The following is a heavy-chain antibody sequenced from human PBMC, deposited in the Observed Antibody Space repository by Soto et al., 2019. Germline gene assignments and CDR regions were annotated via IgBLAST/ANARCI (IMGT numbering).Heavy chain of an antibody. CDR3: ASPAGDSRGYYFPAFAI. J-gene: IGHJ3*02. CDR1: GWSFTWYW. Sequence: KVFGKGSGWSFTWYWVVCVRLMHGKGLEWMGIIYPGDSETRYSPSFQGQVTISADKSISTAYLQWSSLKASDTAMYYCASPAGDSRGYYFPAFAIWRKRSMVTVSS. CDR2: IYPGDSET. D-gene: IGHD3-22*01. V-gene: IGHV5-51*01.